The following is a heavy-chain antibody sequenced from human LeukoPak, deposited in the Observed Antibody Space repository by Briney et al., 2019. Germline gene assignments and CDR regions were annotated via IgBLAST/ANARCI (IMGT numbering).Heavy chain of an antibody. CDR1: GGSISSYY. J-gene: IGHJ6*02. Sequence: SETLSLTCTVSGGSISSYYWSWIRQPPGKGLEWIGYIYYSGSTDYNPSLKSRVTISVDTSKNQFSLKVSSVTAADTAVYYCARDSNVLTSYDYYYGLDVWGQGTTVTVSS. CDR2: IYYSGST. D-gene: IGHD3-9*01. V-gene: IGHV4-59*01. CDR3: ARDSNVLTSYDYYYGLDV.